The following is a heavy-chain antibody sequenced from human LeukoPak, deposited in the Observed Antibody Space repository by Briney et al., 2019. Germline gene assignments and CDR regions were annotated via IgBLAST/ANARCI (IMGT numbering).Heavy chain of an antibody. CDR2: IYSGGNT. CDR1: GFSVSGNY. Sequence: GGSLRLSCAASGFSVSGNYMNWVRKAPGKGLEWVSVIYSGGNTDYADSVKGRFTVSRDNYKNTVYLQMNSLRAEDTAVYYCARDLRLNGGYWGQGTLVTVSS. CDR3: ARDLRLNGGY. V-gene: IGHV3-66*01. J-gene: IGHJ4*02. D-gene: IGHD3-16*01.